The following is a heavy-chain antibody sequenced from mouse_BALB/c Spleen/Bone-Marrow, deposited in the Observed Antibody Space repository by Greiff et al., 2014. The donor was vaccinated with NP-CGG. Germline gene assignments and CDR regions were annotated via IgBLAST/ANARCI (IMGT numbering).Heavy chain of an antibody. CDR1: GYTFTYYT. J-gene: IGHJ4*01. Sequence: VQLQQSAAELARPGASVKMSCKTSGYTFTYYTMHWVKQRPGQGLEWIGYINPSSGYTDYNQKFKDKTTLTTDKSSSTAYLQQSSLTSEDSAVYYCVRENYDYDGDAMDYWGQGTSVTVSS. CDR2: INPSSGYT. D-gene: IGHD2-4*01. CDR3: VRENYDYDGDAMDY. V-gene: IGHV1-4*02.